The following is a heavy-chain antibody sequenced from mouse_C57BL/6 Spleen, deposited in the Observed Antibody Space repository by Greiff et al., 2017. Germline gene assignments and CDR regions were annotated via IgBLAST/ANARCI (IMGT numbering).Heavy chain of an antibody. D-gene: IGHD2-1*01. Sequence: VKLVESGPGLVQPSQSLSITCTVSGFSLTSYGVHWVRQSPGKGLEWLGVIWRGGSTDYNAAFMSRLSITKDNSKSQVFFKMNSLQADDTAIYYCAKKGDGNYYYAMDYWGQGTSVTVSS. CDR1: GFSLTSYG. CDR3: AKKGDGNYYYAMDY. CDR2: IWRGGST. J-gene: IGHJ4*01. V-gene: IGHV2-5*01.